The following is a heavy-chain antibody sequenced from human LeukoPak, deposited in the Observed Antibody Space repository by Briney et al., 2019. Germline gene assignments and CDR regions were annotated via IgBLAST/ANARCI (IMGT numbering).Heavy chain of an antibody. CDR3: ARVYSSGWFYFDY. V-gene: IGHV3-30*03. CDR2: ISYDGSNK. J-gene: IGHJ4*02. Sequence: PGRSLRLSCAASGFIFSNYGLHWVRQAPGKGLEWVAVISYDGSNKYYADSVKGRFTISRDNSKNTLYLQMNSLRAEDTAVYYCARVYSSGWFYFDYWGQGTLVTVSS. CDR1: GFIFSNYG. D-gene: IGHD6-19*01.